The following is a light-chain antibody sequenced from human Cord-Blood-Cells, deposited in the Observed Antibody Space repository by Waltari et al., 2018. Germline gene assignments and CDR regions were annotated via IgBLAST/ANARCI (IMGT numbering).Light chain of an antibody. CDR1: PGVSSY. CDR3: QLLSNWPPIT. Sequence: EIVLTQSPATLSLSPGERATLSCRASPGVSSYLAWYQQKPGQAPRRLNYDASNRATGIPARFSGSESGTDCTLTISSLEPEDVAVYYCQLLSNWPPITFGQGTRLEI. CDR2: DAS. J-gene: IGKJ5*01. V-gene: IGKV3-11*01.